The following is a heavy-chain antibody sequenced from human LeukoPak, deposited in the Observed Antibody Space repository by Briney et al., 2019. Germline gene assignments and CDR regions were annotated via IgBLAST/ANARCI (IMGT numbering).Heavy chain of an antibody. J-gene: IGHJ4*02. V-gene: IGHV3-20*04. D-gene: IGHD6-19*01. CDR2: INWNGGST. CDR3: ARVSYWLAATSTGYFDY. CDR1: GFTFDDYG. Sequence: PGGSLRLSCAASGFTFDDYGMSWVRQAPGKGLEWVSGINWNGGSTGYADSAKGRFTISRDNAKNSLYLQMNSLRAEDTALYYCARVSYWLAATSTGYFDYWGQGTLVTVSS.